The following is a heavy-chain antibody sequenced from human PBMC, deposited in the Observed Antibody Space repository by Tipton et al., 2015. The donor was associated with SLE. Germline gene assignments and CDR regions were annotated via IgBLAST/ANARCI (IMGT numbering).Heavy chain of an antibody. CDR3: ARVALGGFDY. J-gene: IGHJ4*02. D-gene: IGHD3-16*01. CDR2: ISSSGSTI. CDR1: GFTFSSYE. Sequence: LSLTCAASGFTFSSYEMNWVRQAPGKGLEWVSYISSSGSTIYYADSVKGRITISRDNAKNSLYLQMNSLRAEDTAVYYCARVALGGFDYWGQGTLVTVSS. V-gene: IGHV3-48*03.